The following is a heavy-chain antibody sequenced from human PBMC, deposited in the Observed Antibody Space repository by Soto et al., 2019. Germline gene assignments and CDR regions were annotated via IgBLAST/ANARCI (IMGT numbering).Heavy chain of an antibody. D-gene: IGHD2-2*01. CDR1: GGTFSSYA. Sequence: SVKVSCKASGGTFSSYAISWVRQAPGQGLEWMGGIIPIFGSTSYAQKFQGRVTMTRDTSTSTVYMELSSLRSEDTAVYYCARVQRTRHNDAFDIWGQGTMVTVSS. V-gene: IGHV1-69*05. J-gene: IGHJ3*02. CDR3: ARVQRTRHNDAFDI. CDR2: IIPIFGST.